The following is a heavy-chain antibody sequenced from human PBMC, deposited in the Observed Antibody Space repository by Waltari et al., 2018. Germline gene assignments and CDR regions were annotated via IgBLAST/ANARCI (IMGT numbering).Heavy chain of an antibody. CDR2: IKQDGSEK. Sequence: EVQLVESGVGLVQPGGSLRLSCAAPGFSFSSYRMSWVRQSTGKALEWVANIKQDGSEKYYVDSVKGRFTISRDNAKNALYLQMNSRRAEDTAVYYCARDGYSGYDSVGGENYFDYWGQGTLVTVSS. CDR3: ARDGYSGYDSVGGENYFDY. J-gene: IGHJ4*02. CDR1: GFSFSSYR. D-gene: IGHD5-12*01. V-gene: IGHV3-7*01.